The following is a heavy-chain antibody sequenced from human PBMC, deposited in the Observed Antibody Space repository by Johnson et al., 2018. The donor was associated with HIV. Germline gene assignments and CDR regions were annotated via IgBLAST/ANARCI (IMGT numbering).Heavy chain of an antibody. CDR2: ISWDGGST. D-gene: IGHD3-16*01. J-gene: IGHJ3*02. CDR1: GFTFDDYT. V-gene: IGHV3-43*01. Sequence: VQLVESGGAVVRPGGSLRLSCAASGFTFDDYTMHWVRQAPGKGLEWVSLISWDGGSTYYADSVKGRFTISRDNAKNSLYLQMHSLRPEDTALYYCAREAYAAGAFDIWVQGTMVTVSS. CDR3: AREAYAAGAFDI.